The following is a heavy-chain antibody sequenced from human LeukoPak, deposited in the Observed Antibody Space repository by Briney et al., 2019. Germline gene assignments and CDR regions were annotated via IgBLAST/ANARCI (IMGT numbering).Heavy chain of an antibody. D-gene: IGHD3-10*01. CDR3: ARDRYYGSGSYPIDY. CDR1: GYTFTGYY. J-gene: IGHJ4*02. V-gene: IGHV1-2*02. CDR2: INPNSGGT. Sequence: ASVKVSCKASGYTFTGYYMHWVRQAPGQGLEWMGWINPNSGGTNYAQKFQGRVTMTRDTSISTAYMELRSLRSDDTAVYYCARDRYYGSGSYPIDYWGQGTLVTVSS.